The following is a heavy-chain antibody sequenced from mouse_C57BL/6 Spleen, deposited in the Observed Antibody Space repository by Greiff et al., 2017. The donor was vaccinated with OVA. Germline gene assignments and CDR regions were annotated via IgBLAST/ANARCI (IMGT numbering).Heavy chain of an antibody. J-gene: IGHJ3*01. CDR3: TRSHYGSSYAGFAY. Sequence: QVQLKQSGAELVRPGASVTLSCKASGYTFTDYEMHWVKQTPVHGLEWIGAIDPETGGTAYNQKFKGKAILTADKSSSTAYMELRSLTSEDSAVYYCTRSHYGSSYAGFAYWGQGTLVTVSA. CDR1: GYTFTDYE. D-gene: IGHD1-1*01. CDR2: IDPETGGT. V-gene: IGHV1-15*01.